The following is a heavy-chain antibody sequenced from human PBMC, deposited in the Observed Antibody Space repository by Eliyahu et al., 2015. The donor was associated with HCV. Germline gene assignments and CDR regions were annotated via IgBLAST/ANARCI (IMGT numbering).Heavy chain of an antibody. V-gene: IGHV3-15*07. CDR3: ATDYLPPFSDDDSLDL. J-gene: IGHJ3*01. Sequence: EEQLVESGGGLVKPGGSLRLSCVGSGXXTFRXAWMNWVRLAPGKGLEWVGRIKSEIDGGTIDYAAPVKDRFSMSRDDSQSTLYLQMRSLSTEDTGVYFCATDYLPPFSDDDSLDLWGRGTLVTVSS. CDR2: IKSEIDGGTI. D-gene: IGHD4-17*01. CDR1: GXXTFRXAW.